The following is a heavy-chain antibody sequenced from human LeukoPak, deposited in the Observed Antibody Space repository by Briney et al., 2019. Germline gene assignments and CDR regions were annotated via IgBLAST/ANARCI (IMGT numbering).Heavy chain of an antibody. V-gene: IGHV4-4*07. D-gene: IGHD3-10*01. J-gene: IGHJ4*02. CDR1: GGSISSYY. CDR3: ARGDYYGSGSYYNN. Sequence: PSETLSLTCTVSGGSISSYYWSWIRQPAGKGLEWIGRIYTSGSTNYNPSLKSRVTMSVDTSKIQFSLKLSSVTAADTAVYYCARGDYYGSGSYYNNWGQGTLVTVSS. CDR2: IYTSGST.